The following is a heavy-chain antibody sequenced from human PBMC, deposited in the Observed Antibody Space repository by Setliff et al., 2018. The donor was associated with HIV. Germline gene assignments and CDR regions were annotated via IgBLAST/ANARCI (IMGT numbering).Heavy chain of an antibody. Sequence: SETLSLTCAVYGGSFSEYYWSWIRQSPGKGLEWIGEINHRGSTHYNPPLKSRATISVETSKNQFSLRLNSVTAADTAVYYCARGATLLPGYSDRWEYFYMDVWGKGTTVTVSS. CDR1: GGSFSEYY. CDR2: INHRGST. D-gene: IGHD5-12*01. V-gene: IGHV4-34*01. CDR3: ARGATLLPGYSDRWEYFYMDV. J-gene: IGHJ6*03.